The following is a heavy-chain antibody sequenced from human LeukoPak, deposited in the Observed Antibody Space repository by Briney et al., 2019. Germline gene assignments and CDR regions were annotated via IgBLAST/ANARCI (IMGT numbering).Heavy chain of an antibody. CDR2: IYYSGST. J-gene: IGHJ5*02. CDR1: GGSISSYY. Sequence: PSETLSLTCTISGGSISSYYWSWIRQPPGKGLEWIGYIYYSGSTNYNPSLKSRVTISVDTSKNQFSLRLSSVTAADTAVYYCARGGRRSWFDPWGQGTLVTVSS. CDR3: ARGGRRSWFDP. D-gene: IGHD3-16*01. V-gene: IGHV4-59*08.